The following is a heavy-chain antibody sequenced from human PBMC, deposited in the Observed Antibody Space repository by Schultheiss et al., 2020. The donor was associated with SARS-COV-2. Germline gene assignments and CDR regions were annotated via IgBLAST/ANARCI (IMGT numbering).Heavy chain of an antibody. D-gene: IGHD4-17*01. CDR1: GYTFTSYG. J-gene: IGHJ4*02. CDR2: INPNSGGT. Sequence: ASVKVSCKASGYTFTSYGISWVRQAPGQGLEWMGRINPNSGGTNYAQKFQDRVTLTRDTSITTVYMELSRLKSDDTAMYYCARDFRATVTFDSWGQGTLVTVSS. CDR3: ARDFRATVTFDS. V-gene: IGHV1-2*06.